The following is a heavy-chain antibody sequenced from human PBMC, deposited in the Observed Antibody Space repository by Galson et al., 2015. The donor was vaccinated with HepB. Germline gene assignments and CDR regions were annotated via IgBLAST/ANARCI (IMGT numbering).Heavy chain of an antibody. V-gene: IGHV3-30-3*01. J-gene: IGHJ6*02. CDR2: ISYDGSNK. CDR3: ARDRRELPGDYYYYRMDV. CDR1: GFTFSSYA. D-gene: IGHD1-26*01. Sequence: SLRLSCAASGFTFSSYAMHWVRQAPGKGLEWVAVISYDGSNKYYADSVKGRFTISRDNSKNTLYLQMNSLRAEDTAVYYCARDRRELPGDYYYYRMDVWGQGTMVTVSS.